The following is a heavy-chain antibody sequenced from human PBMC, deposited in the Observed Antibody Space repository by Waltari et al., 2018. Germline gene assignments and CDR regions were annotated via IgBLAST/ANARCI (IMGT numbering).Heavy chain of an antibody. Sequence: QVQLQQWGAGLLKPSETLSLTCAVYGGSFSGYYWSWIRRPPGKGLEWIGEINHSGSTNYNPSLKSRVTISVDTSKNQFSLKLSSVTAADTAVYYCARLMIVVAKGYFDYWGQGTLVTVSS. J-gene: IGHJ4*02. V-gene: IGHV4-34*01. D-gene: IGHD3-22*01. CDR2: INHSGST. CDR3: ARLMIVVAKGYFDY. CDR1: GGSFSGYY.